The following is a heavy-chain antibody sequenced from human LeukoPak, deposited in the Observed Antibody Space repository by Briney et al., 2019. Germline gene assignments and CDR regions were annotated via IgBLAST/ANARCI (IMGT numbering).Heavy chain of an antibody. D-gene: IGHD2-2*01. CDR2: ISYDGSNK. V-gene: IGHV3-30*18. J-gene: IGHJ4*02. Sequence: PGGSLRLSCAASGLTFSSYGMHWVRQAPGKGLEWVAVISYDGSNKYYAESVKGRFTISRDKSKNTLYLQMNSLRAEDTAVYYCAKGGAGYCSSASCLYYFDYWGQGTLVTVST. CDR3: AKGGAGYCSSASCLYYFDY. CDR1: GLTFSSYG.